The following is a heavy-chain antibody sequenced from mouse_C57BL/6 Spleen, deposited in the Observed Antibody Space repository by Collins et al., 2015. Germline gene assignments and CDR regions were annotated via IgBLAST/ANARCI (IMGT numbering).Heavy chain of an antibody. CDR2: IDPSDSET. CDR1: GYTFTSYR. Sequence: QVQLQQPGAELVRPGSSVKLSCKASGYTFTSYRMHWVKQRPIQGLEWIGNIDPSDSETHYNQKFKDKATLTVDKSSSTAYMQLSSLTSEDSAVYYCARGGSTMATTGFAYWGQGTLVTVSA. V-gene: IGHV1-52*01. CDR3: ARGGSTMATTGFAY. J-gene: IGHJ3*01. D-gene: IGHD2-2*01.